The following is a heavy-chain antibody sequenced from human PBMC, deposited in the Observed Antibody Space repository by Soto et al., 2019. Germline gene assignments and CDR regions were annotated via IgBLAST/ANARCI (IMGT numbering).Heavy chain of an antibody. Sequence: GGSLRLSCAASGFTFSSYAMHWVRQAPGKGLEWVAVISYDGSNKYYADSVKGRFTISRDNSKNTLYLQMNSLRAEDTAVYYCARGLGYSNCFDPWGQGTLVTVSS. J-gene: IGHJ5*02. D-gene: IGHD3-22*01. CDR3: ARGLGYSNCFDP. V-gene: IGHV3-30-3*01. CDR1: GFTFSSYA. CDR2: ISYDGSNK.